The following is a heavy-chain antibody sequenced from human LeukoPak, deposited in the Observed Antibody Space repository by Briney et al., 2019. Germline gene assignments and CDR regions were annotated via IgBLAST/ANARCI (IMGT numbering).Heavy chain of an antibody. V-gene: IGHV3-30*04. CDR1: GLTLNNYA. CDR2: ISYDGSNK. D-gene: IGHD6-19*01. Sequence: GGSLRLSCAASGLTLNNYAMHWVRQAPGKGLEWVGVISYDGSNKYYADYVKGRVTISRDNSKNTLYLQMNSLRAEDTAVYYCVRDGVGYNSGWYGYFAYWGQGTLVTVSS. CDR3: VRDGVGYNSGWYGYFAY. J-gene: IGHJ4*02.